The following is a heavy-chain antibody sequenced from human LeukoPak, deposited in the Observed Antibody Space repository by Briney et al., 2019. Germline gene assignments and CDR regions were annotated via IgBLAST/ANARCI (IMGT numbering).Heavy chain of an antibody. CDR3: ARITMVRGVITGAFDI. CDR2: LYPGDSDT. J-gene: IGHJ3*02. D-gene: IGHD3-10*01. Sequence: GESLKISCKGSGYSFTSYWIGWVRQVPGKGLEWMGILYPGDSDTRDSPSFQGQVTISADKSISTAYLQWSSLKASDTAMYYCARITMVRGVITGAFDIWGQGTMVTVSS. CDR1: GYSFTSYW. V-gene: IGHV5-51*01.